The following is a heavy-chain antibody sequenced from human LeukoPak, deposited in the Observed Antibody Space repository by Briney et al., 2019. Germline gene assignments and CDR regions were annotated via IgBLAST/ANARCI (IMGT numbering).Heavy chain of an antibody. CDR1: GESFSGYY. CDR2: IHHSGST. V-gene: IGHV4-34*01. D-gene: IGHD5-12*01. CDR3: ARGAKRGYTGYDYPYYFDY. Sequence: SETLSLTCAVYGESFSGYYWSWIRQPPGKGLEWIGEIHHSGSTNYNPSLKSRVTISVDTSKSQFSLKLSSVTAADTGVYYCARGAKRGYTGYDYPYYFDYWGQGTLDTVSS. J-gene: IGHJ4*02.